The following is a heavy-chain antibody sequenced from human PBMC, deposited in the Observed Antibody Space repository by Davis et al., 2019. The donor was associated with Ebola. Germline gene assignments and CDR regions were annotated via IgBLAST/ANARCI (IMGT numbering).Heavy chain of an antibody. Sequence: SETLSLTCTVSGGSISSSSYYWGWIRQPPGKGLEWIGSIYYSGSTYHNPSLKSRVSISVDTSKNQFSLKLSSVTAADTAVYYCARVDYDFWSGYNWFDPWGQGTLVTVSS. CDR3: ARVDYDFWSGYNWFDP. CDR2: IYYSGST. J-gene: IGHJ5*02. CDR1: GGSISSSSYY. D-gene: IGHD3-3*01. V-gene: IGHV4-39*01.